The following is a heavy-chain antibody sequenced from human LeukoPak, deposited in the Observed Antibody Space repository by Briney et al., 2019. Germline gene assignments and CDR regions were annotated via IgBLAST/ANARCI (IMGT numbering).Heavy chain of an antibody. D-gene: IGHD2-15*01. Sequence: PGRSLRLSCAGSGFTFSNYGIHWVRQAPGKGLEWLTSISYDGSLKYYADSVRGRFTISRDNSKNTLYLQMNSLRTEDTAVYYCANEGVDGSRRWFDPWGQGTLVTVSS. CDR2: ISYDGSLK. V-gene: IGHV3-30*18. J-gene: IGHJ5*02. CDR3: ANEGVDGSRRWFDP. CDR1: GFTFSNYG.